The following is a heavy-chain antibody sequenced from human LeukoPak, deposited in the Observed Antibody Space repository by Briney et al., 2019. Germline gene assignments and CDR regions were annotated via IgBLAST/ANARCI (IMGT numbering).Heavy chain of an antibody. J-gene: IGHJ4*02. CDR1: GFTFSSYS. Sequence: VGSLRLSCAASGFTFSSYSMNWVRQAPGKGLEWVSYISSSSSTIYYADSVKGRFTISRDNAKNSLYLQMNSLRAEDTAVYYCARAGYGYYFDYWGQGTLVTVSS. D-gene: IGHD4-17*01. CDR3: ARAGYGYYFDY. CDR2: ISSSSSTI. V-gene: IGHV3-48*01.